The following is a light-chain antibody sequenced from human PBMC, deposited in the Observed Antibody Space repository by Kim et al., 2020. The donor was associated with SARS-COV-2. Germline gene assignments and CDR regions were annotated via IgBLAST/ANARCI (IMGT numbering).Light chain of an antibody. CDR3: QVWDSTIDHRVV. J-gene: IGLJ3*02. CDR2: YDS. CDR1: KCGSKS. Sequence: PGKTARLSCGGNKCGSKSVPCGQQKPGQAPVLVISYDSDRPSGIPERFSGSNSGNTATLTIRRVEAGDEADYYCQVWDSTIDHRVVFGGGTQLTVL. V-gene: IGLV3-21*04.